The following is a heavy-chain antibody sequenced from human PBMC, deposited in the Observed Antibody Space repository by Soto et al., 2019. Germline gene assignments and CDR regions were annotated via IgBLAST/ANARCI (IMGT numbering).Heavy chain of an antibody. Sequence: GGSLRLSCAASGFTFSTYGMHWVRQAPGKGLEWVAVISYDEGNKYYADSVKGRFTISRDNSKNTLYLQMNSLRAEDTAVYYCAKSPPNYGSGTNYFDYWGQGTLVTVSS. V-gene: IGHV3-30*18. D-gene: IGHD3-10*01. CDR3: AKSPPNYGSGTNYFDY. J-gene: IGHJ4*02. CDR2: ISYDEGNK. CDR1: GFTFSTYG.